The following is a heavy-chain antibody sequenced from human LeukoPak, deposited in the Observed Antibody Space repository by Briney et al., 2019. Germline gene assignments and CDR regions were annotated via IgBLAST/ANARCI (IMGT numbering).Heavy chain of an antibody. CDR3: TSMIVLVVYAHHDAFDI. CDR1: GFTFSNAW. D-gene: IGHD2-8*01. V-gene: IGHV3-15*01. J-gene: IGHJ3*02. Sequence: GGSLRLSCAAPGFTFSNAWMSWVSQAPGKGLEWVGRIKSKTDGGTTDYAAPVKGRFTISRDDSKCTRSLLMTRLKTEDTAGDYCTSMIVLVVYAHHDAFDIWGQGTMVTVSS. CDR2: IKSKTDGGTT.